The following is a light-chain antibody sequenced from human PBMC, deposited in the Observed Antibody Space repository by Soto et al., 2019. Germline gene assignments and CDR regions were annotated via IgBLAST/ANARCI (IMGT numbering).Light chain of an antibody. V-gene: IGLV4-60*02. CDR2: LEGSGSY. J-gene: IGLJ2*01. CDR1: RGHSSYI. Sequence: QSVLTQSSSASASLGSSVKLTCTLSRGHSSYIIAWHQQQPGKAPRYLMKLEGSGSYNKGSGVPDRFSGSSSGADRYLTISNLQFEDEADYYCETWDSTILVFGGGTKLTVL. CDR3: ETWDSTILV.